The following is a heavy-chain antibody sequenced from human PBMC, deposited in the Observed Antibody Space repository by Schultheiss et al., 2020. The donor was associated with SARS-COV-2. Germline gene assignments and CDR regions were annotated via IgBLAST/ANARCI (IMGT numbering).Heavy chain of an antibody. Sequence: SETLSLTCTVSGGSISRSGYYWGWIRQSPGKGLEWIGYIYHSGSTYYNPSLKSRLTISLDTSKNQFSLKLTSVTAADTAVYYCARGYRYYYYAMDVWGQGTTVTVSS. J-gene: IGHJ6*02. D-gene: IGHD5-18*01. V-gene: IGHV4-39*07. CDR3: ARGYRYYYYAMDV. CDR1: GGSISRSGYY. CDR2: IYHSGST.